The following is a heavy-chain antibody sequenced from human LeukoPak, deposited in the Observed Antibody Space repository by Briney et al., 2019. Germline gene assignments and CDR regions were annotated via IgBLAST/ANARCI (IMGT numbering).Heavy chain of an antibody. CDR3: ALGSAYYDSGGYYYELLALDY. CDR1: GGTFSSYA. J-gene: IGHJ4*02. CDR2: IIPILGIA. D-gene: IGHD3-22*01. Sequence: GASVKVSCKASGGTFSSYAISWVRQAPGQGLEWMGRIIPILGIANYAQKLQGRVTITADKSTSTAYMELSSLRSEDTAVYYCALGSAYYDSGGYYYELLALDYWGQGTLVTVSS. V-gene: IGHV1-69*04.